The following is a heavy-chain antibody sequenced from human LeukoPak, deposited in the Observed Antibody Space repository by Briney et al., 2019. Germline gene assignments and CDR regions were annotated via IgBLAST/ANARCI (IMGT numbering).Heavy chain of an antibody. CDR3: AKLTSGWFEDY. V-gene: IGHV3-23*01. J-gene: IGHJ4*02. D-gene: IGHD6-19*01. CDR2: ITDSGSAT. CDR1: GFTFDFYA. Sequence: GGSLRLSCAVSGFTFDFYAMTWVRQAPGKGLEWVSAITDSGSATFYADSVKGRFIISRDSSKNTLYLQMSSLRAEDTAVYYCAKLTSGWFEDYWGQGTLVTVSS.